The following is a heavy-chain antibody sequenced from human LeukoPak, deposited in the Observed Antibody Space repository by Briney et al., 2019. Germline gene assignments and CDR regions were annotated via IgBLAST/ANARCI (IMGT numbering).Heavy chain of an antibody. Sequence: SETLSLTCTVSGGSISSYYWSWIRQPPGKGLEWIGYIYYSGSTNYNPSLKSRVTISVDTSKNQFSPKLSSVTAADTAVYYCARDYSTSAFDIWGQGTMVTVSS. CDR3: ARDYSTSAFDI. D-gene: IGHD6-6*01. CDR1: GGSISSYY. V-gene: IGHV4-59*01. CDR2: IYYSGST. J-gene: IGHJ3*02.